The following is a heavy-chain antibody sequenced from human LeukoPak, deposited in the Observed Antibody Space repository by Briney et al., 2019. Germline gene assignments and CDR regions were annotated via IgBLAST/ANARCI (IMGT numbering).Heavy chain of an antibody. Sequence: GGSLRLSCAASGFTVSSNEMSWVRQAPGKGLEWVSSISGGSTYYADSRKGRFTISRDNAKNSLYLQMNSLRAEDTAVYYCARGFYSGSNRGAYWGQGTLVTVSS. D-gene: IGHD1-26*01. CDR2: ISGGST. J-gene: IGHJ4*02. CDR1: GFTVSSNE. CDR3: ARGFYSGSNRGAY. V-gene: IGHV3-38-3*01.